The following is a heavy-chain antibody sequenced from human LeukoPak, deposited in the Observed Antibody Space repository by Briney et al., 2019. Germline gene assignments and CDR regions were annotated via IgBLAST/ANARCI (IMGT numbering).Heavy chain of an antibody. D-gene: IGHD3-3*01. CDR3: ARGEDYDFWSGYPHGGGPRYFDY. V-gene: IGHV4-59*01. Sequence: PSETLSLTCTVSGGSISSYYWSWIRQPPGKGLEWIGYIYYSGSTNYNPSLKSRVTISVDTSKNQFSLKLSSVTAADTAVYYCARGEDYDFWSGYPHGGGPRYFDYWGQGTLVTVSS. CDR2: IYYSGST. CDR1: GGSISSYY. J-gene: IGHJ4*02.